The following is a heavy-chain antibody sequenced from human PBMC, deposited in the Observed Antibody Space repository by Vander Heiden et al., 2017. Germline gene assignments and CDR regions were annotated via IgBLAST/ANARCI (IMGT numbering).Heavy chain of an antibody. CDR3: ARAIGLVVISAFDI. V-gene: IGHV3-21*01. Sequence: EVQLVESGGGLVKPGGALRLSCAASGFTFSSYSMNWVRQAPGKGLEWVSSISSSSSYIYYADSVKGRFTISRDNAKNSLYLQMNSLRAEDTAVYYCARAIGLVVISAFDIWGQGTMVTVSS. CDR1: GFTFSSYS. CDR2: ISSSSSYI. J-gene: IGHJ3*02. D-gene: IGHD3-22*01.